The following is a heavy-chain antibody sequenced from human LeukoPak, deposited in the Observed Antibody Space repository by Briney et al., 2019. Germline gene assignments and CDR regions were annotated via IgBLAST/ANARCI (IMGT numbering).Heavy chain of an antibody. V-gene: IGHV3-7*01. J-gene: IGHJ4*02. CDR3: ARERMYSGSGSTYPYYDY. Sequence: VGSLRLSCAASGFTFSSYWMSWVRQSPGKGLEWVANIKPDGSEKYFMDSVKGAFNISRDNAKNERYLEMNSLRAEDTAEYFCARERMYSGSGSTYPYYDYWGQGTLVTVSS. CDR2: IKPDGSEK. D-gene: IGHD3-10*01. CDR1: GFTFSSYW.